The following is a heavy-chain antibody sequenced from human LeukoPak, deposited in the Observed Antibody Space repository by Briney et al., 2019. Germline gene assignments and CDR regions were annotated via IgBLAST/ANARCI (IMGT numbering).Heavy chain of an antibody. CDR3: AKDRLGAMMYFDF. CDR2: ISSSSSTI. J-gene: IGHJ4*02. D-gene: IGHD1-26*01. CDR1: GFTFSSYG. V-gene: IGHV3-48*01. Sequence: PGGSLRLSCAASGFTFSSYGMTWVRQAPGKGLEWVSYISSSSSTIYYADSVKGRFTISRDNAKNSLYLQVNSLRVEDTAVYYCAKDRLGAMMYFDFWGQGTLVTVSS.